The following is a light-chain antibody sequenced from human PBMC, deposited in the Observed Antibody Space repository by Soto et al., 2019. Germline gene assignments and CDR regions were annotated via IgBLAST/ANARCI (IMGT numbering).Light chain of an antibody. CDR3: KQDNNLPRT. V-gene: IGKV3-15*01. Sequence: EIVMTQSPATLSVSPGEGATLSCRASQSISSNLAWYQQKPGQAPRLLNYGASTWATGIPAWFSGSGSGTVSTLTISSLQSADFAVYYCKQDNNLPRTLGQGTRVEVK. CDR1: QSISSN. CDR2: GAS. J-gene: IGKJ1*01.